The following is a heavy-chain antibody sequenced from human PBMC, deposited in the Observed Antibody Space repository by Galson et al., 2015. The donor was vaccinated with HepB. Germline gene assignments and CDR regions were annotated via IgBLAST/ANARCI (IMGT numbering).Heavy chain of an antibody. CDR1: GFTFDDYA. V-gene: IGHV3-9*01. D-gene: IGHD6-13*01. J-gene: IGHJ6*03. CDR2: ISWNSGSI. CDR3: AKGAFEYGSSWYYHYYYMDV. Sequence: SLRLSCAASGFTFDDYAMHSVRQAPGKGLEWVSGISWNSGSIGYADSVKGRFTISRDNAKNSLYLQMNSLRAEDTALYYCAKGAFEYGSSWYYHYYYMDVWGKGTTVTVSS.